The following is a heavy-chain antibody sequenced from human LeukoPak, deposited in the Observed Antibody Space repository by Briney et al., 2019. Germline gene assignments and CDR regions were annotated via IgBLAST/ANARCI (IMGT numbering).Heavy chain of an antibody. V-gene: IGHV4-30-4*02. CDR2: VYYSGDT. Sequence: PSDTLSLTCSVSGGSINNADYYWNWIRQRPGKGLEWIGYVYYSGDTYYNPSLKSRVTISIDTSKNQFSLTLSSVTAADTAVYYCARIKFWNGYYDYWGQGTLVTVSS. CDR3: ARIKFWNGYYDY. CDR1: GGSINNADYY. J-gene: IGHJ4*02. D-gene: IGHD3-3*01.